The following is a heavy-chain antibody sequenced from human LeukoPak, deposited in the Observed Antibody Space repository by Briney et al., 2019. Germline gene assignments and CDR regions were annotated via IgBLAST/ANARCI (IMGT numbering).Heavy chain of an antibody. D-gene: IGHD6-13*01. CDR3: AREIAAAGPHLGY. CDR1: GFTVSSNY. V-gene: IGHV3-53*05. J-gene: IGHJ4*02. CDR2: IYSGGST. Sequence: GGSLRLSCAASGFTVSSNYMSWVRQAPGKGLEWVSVIYSGGSTYYADSVKGRFTISRDNSKNTLYLRMNSLRAEDTAVYYCAREIAAAGPHLGYWGQGTLVTVSS.